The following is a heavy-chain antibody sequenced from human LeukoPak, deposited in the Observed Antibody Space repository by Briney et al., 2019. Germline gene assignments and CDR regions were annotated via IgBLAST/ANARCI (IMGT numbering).Heavy chain of an antibody. CDR3: ARSATYYYDSSGYPDY. J-gene: IGHJ4*02. V-gene: IGHV1-69*05. CDR1: GGTFSSYA. D-gene: IGHD3-22*01. Sequence: SVTVSCTAPGGTFSSYAISWVRQAPGQGLEWMGGIIPIFGTANYAQKFQGRVTITTDESTSTAYMGLSSLRSGDTAVYYCARSATYYYDSSGYPDYWGQGTLVTVSS. CDR2: IIPIFGTA.